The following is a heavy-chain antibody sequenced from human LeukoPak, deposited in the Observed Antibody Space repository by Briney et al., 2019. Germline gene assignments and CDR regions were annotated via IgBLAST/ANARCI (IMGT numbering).Heavy chain of an antibody. Sequence: GGSLRLSCAASGFTFSSYAMSWVRQAPGKGLEWVSAISGSGGSTYYADSVKGRFTISRDNSKNTLYLQMNSLRAEDTAVYYCAKGTSWVSDYYYMDVWVKGTTVTVSS. CDR3: AKGTSWVSDYYYMDV. CDR2: ISGSGGST. V-gene: IGHV3-23*01. D-gene: IGHD2-8*01. J-gene: IGHJ6*03. CDR1: GFTFSSYA.